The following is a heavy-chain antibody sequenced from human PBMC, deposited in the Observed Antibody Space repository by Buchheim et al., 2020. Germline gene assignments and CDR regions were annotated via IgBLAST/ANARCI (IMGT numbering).Heavy chain of an antibody. J-gene: IGHJ4*02. D-gene: IGHD4-17*01. Sequence: QVQLVESGGGVVQPGKSLRLSCAASGFTFSDYGMHWVRQAPGKGLEWVAVIWNDGSNQYYADSVKGRFTISRDISKNTVYLQMNSLRAEDTAVYYCVTVTYHYFDYWGQGTL. CDR1: GFTFSDYG. CDR2: IWNDGSNQ. CDR3: VTVTYHYFDY. V-gene: IGHV3-33*01.